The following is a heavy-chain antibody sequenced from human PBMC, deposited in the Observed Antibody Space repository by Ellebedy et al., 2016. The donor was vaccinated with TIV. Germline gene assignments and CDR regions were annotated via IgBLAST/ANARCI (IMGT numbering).Heavy chain of an antibody. J-gene: IGHJ4*02. CDR2: IFYTGTT. D-gene: IGHD3-3*01. CDR3: TRDGAWSGAAGLSDF. CDR1: GGSITPYF. Sequence: SETLSLXCTVSGGSITPYFWSWIRQPPGKGLEYIGYIFYTGTTNYNPSLRSRVTISVDTSKNQFSPQLTSVTAADTAVYYCTRDGAWSGAAGLSDFWGQGALVTVSS. V-gene: IGHV4-59*13.